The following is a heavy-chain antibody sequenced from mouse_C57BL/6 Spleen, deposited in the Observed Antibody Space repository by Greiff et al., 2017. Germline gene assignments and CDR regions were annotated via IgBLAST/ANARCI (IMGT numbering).Heavy chain of an antibody. CDR1: GFTFSDYG. CDR3: ALYDYDDWYFDV. CDR2: ISSGSSTI. Sequence: EVKLMESGGGLVKPGGSLKLSCAASGFTFSDYGMHWVRQAPEKGLEWVAYISSGSSTIYYADTVKGRFTISRDNAKNTLFLQMTSLRSEDTAMYYCALYDYDDWYFDVWGTGTTVTVSS. V-gene: IGHV5-17*01. J-gene: IGHJ1*03. D-gene: IGHD2-4*01.